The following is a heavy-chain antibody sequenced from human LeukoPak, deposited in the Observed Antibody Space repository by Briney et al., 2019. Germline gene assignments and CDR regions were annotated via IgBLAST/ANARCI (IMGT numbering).Heavy chain of an antibody. CDR3: ARWNSYGYVGTIDY. Sequence: SETLSLTCTVSGGSISSYYWSWIRQPPGKGLEWIAYIYYSGSTNYNPSLKSRVTISVDTSKNQFSLKLSSVTAADTAVYYCARWNSYGYVGTIDYWGQGTLVTVSS. CDR2: IYYSGST. J-gene: IGHJ4*02. V-gene: IGHV4-59*01. CDR1: GGSISSYY. D-gene: IGHD5-18*01.